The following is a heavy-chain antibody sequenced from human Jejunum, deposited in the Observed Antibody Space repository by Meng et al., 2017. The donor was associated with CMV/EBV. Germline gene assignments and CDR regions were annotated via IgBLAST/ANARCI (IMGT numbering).Heavy chain of an antibody. CDR1: GGSINRGGYY. CDR2: IHYSGIT. D-gene: IGHD3-22*01. Sequence: SGGSINRGGYYWSWLRQPPGKGLEWIGYIHYSGITYYNPSLKSRVTISIGTSKNQFSLNLSSVTAADTAVYFCVRDRFDSGNYVFDYWGQGTLVTVSS. V-gene: IGHV4-30-4*01. CDR3: VRDRFDSGNYVFDY. J-gene: IGHJ4*02.